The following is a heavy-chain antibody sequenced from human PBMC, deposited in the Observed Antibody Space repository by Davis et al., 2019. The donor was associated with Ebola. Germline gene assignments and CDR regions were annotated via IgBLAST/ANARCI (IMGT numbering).Heavy chain of an antibody. Sequence: GGSLRLSCIASKFTFRDYSMNWVRQAPGKGLEWVAIISDDGSNRFYADSVKGRFTISRDNSKNTLYLQMNSLRPEDTATYYGVRDADFGEYGWFDPWGQGSLVIVSS. J-gene: IGHJ5*02. V-gene: IGHV3-30*01. CDR3: VRDADFGEYGWFDP. D-gene: IGHD4-17*01. CDR2: ISDDGSNR. CDR1: KFTFRDYS.